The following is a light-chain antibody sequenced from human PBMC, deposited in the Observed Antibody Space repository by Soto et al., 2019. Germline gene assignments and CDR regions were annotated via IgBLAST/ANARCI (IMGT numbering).Light chain of an antibody. Sequence: QSALTQPASVSGSPGQSITIPCTGTNSDVGGYNYVSWYRHHPGKAPKLMIYEVFNRPSGVSSRFSGSKSGSTASLTISGLQAEDEADYYCSSYTTTNTLYVFGTGTKLTVL. J-gene: IGLJ1*01. CDR2: EVF. V-gene: IGLV2-14*01. CDR1: NSDVGGYNY. CDR3: SSYTTTNTLYV.